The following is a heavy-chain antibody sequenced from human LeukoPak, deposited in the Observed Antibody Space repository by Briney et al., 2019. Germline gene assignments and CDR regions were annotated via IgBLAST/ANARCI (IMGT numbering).Heavy chain of an antibody. V-gene: IGHV3-74*01. CDR1: GFTFSSYW. Sequence: GGSLRLSCAASGFTFSSYWMHWVRQAPGKGLVWVSRINTDGSSTSYADSVKGRFTISRDNAKNTLYLQMNSLRAEDTAVYYCARDWDDYDILTGAYYYYYGMDVWGQGTTVTVSS. D-gene: IGHD3-9*01. CDR3: ARDWDDYDILTGAYYYYYGMDV. J-gene: IGHJ6*02. CDR2: INTDGSST.